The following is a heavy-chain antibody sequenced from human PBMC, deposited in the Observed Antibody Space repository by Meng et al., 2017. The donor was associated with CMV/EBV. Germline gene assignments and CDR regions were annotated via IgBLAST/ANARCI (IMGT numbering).Heavy chain of an antibody. CDR3: ARDRIQSHFDY. D-gene: IGHD5-18*01. V-gene: IGHV3-30-3*01. CDR2: ISYDGSNK. Sequence: LSCAASGFTFSSYAMHWVRQAPGKGLEWVAVISYDGSNKYYADSVKGRFTISRDNSKNTLYLQMNSLRAEDTAVYYCARDRIQSHFDYWGQGTLVTVSS. J-gene: IGHJ4*02. CDR1: GFTFSSYA.